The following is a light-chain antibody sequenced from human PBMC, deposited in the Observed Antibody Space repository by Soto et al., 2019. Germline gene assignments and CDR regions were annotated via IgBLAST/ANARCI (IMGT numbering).Light chain of an antibody. Sequence: EIVLTQSPGTLSLSPGERATLSCRASQSLYSNYLAWYQQRPGQSPRLLVYGASSRATGIPVRFSGSGFGTDFALTISRREPEDSAVYYCHQYDNAPFTFGPGTRVGIK. V-gene: IGKV3-20*01. CDR3: HQYDNAPFT. CDR1: QSLYSNY. CDR2: GAS. J-gene: IGKJ3*01.